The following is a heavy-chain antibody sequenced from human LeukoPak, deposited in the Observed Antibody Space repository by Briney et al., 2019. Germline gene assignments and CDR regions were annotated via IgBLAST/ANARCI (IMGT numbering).Heavy chain of an antibody. CDR2: TNHSGST. D-gene: IGHD3-10*01. J-gene: IGHJ5*02. CDR3: ARGPMVRGVIIRGNWFDP. CDR1: GGSFSGYY. Sequence: SETLSLTCAVYGGSFSGYYWSWIRQPPGKGLEWIGETNHSGSTNYNPSLKSRVTISVDTSKNQFSLKLSSVTAADTAVYYCARGPMVRGVIIRGNWFDPWGQGTLVTVSS. V-gene: IGHV4-34*01.